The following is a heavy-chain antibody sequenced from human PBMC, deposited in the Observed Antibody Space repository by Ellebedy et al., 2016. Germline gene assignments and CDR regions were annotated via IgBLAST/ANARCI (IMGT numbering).Heavy chain of an antibody. CDR3: VTRHNGAFDF. D-gene: IGHD1-14*01. CDR2: MYGGGTE. J-gene: IGHJ3*01. CDR1: GFSATSND. Sequence: GESLKISXAVSGFSATSNDMSWVRQAPGRGLELVSLMYGGGTEYYADSVKGRFTITRDNSKNTLYLQMSGLGAGDTALYYCVTRHNGAFDFWGQGTMVTVSS. V-gene: IGHV3-53*01.